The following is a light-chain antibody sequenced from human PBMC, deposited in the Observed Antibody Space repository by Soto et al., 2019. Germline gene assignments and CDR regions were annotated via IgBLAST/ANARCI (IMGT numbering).Light chain of an antibody. CDR1: TGAVTSGYY. J-gene: IGLJ3*02. CDR3: LLLGGGAWV. V-gene: IGLV7-43*01. CDR2: KTS. Sequence: QTVVTQEPSLTVSPGGTVTLTCASSTGAVTSGYYPNWFQQKPGQAPRALIYKTSNKQSWTPARFSGSLLGGKAALTLSGAQPDDEAEYYCLLLGGGAWVFGGGTKLTVL.